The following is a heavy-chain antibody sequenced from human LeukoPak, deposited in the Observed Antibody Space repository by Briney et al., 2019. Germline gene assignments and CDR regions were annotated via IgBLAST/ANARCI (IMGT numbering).Heavy chain of an antibody. Sequence: PSETLSPTCSVSGDPITSGAYYWAWLRQPPGKGLEWIGSVYYSGSIKYNPSLKGRVSISRDMSKNQFSLNLNSVNATDTAVYYCARRDYAAWFDPWGQGTLVTVSS. D-gene: IGHD4/OR15-4a*01. CDR3: ARRDYAAWFDP. J-gene: IGHJ5*02. V-gene: IGHV4-39*07. CDR1: GDPITSGAYY. CDR2: VYYSGSI.